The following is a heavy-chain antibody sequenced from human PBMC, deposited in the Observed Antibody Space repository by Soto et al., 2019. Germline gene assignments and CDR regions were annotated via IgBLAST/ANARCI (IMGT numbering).Heavy chain of an antibody. CDR1: GIALTNYA. Sequence: EVQLLQSGGGLVQPGGSLRLSCAPSGIALTNYAMRWVRQAPGKGLEWVAAMSGSGSDTYYSDSVKGRFIISRDNSKNTLYLQMNSLRAEDTAVYYCAKGGISLVRGSFDYWGQGTLVTVSS. V-gene: IGHV3-23*01. CDR3: AKGGISLVRGSFDY. D-gene: IGHD3-10*01. J-gene: IGHJ4*02. CDR2: MSGSGSDT.